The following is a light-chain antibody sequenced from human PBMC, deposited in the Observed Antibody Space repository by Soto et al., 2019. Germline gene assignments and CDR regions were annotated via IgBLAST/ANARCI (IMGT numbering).Light chain of an antibody. CDR3: QQYGSSGT. J-gene: IGKJ1*01. Sequence: QSPGTLSLSPGERATLSCRASQSVSSSTYLAWYQQKAGQAPRLLIYDASSRATGIPDRFSGSGSRTDFTLTISRLEPEDFAVYYCQQYGSSGTFGQGTKVDIK. CDR1: QSVSSSTY. V-gene: IGKV3-20*01. CDR2: DAS.